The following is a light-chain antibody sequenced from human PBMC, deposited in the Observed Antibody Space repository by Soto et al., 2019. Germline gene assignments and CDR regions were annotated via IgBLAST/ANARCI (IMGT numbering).Light chain of an antibody. CDR3: QQYVRYSYT. J-gene: IGKJ2*01. CDR1: QSISTW. V-gene: IGKV1-5*01. Sequence: DIQLTQSPSTLSASVGDRVTITCRASQSISTWLAWYQQKPGKAPKLLISGASILESGVPSRFSGSGSGTEFTLTISSLQPDDFATYYCQQYVRYSYTFGQGTKLEIK. CDR2: GAS.